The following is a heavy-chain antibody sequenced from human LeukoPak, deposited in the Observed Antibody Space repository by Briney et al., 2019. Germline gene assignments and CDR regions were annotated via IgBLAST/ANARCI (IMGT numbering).Heavy chain of an antibody. J-gene: IGHJ3*02. D-gene: IGHD5-24*01. V-gene: IGHV4-31*03. CDR1: GASISSGGDY. Sequence: PSQTLSLTCTVSGASISSGGDYWGWLREQPGKGLEWIGYIYYSGSTYYNPSLKSRFTISVDTSKNQFSLKLSSVTAADTAVYYCARDPPPEDGNNAFDIWGQGTMVTVSS. CDR2: IYYSGST. CDR3: ARDPPPEDGNNAFDI.